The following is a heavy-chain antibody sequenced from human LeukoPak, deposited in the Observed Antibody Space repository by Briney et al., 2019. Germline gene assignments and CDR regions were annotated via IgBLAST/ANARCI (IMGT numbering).Heavy chain of an antibody. Sequence: PGGSLRLSCAASGFXFSTYWIHWVRQAPGKGQVWVSRINTDGSTTSYADSVKGRFTTSRDNAKSTLYLQMNSLRADDTAVYYCVRDMHGPHDYWGQGTLVTVSA. CDR1: GFXFSTYW. CDR2: INTDGSTT. J-gene: IGHJ4*02. CDR3: VRDMHGPHDY. V-gene: IGHV3-74*01. D-gene: IGHD2-2*01.